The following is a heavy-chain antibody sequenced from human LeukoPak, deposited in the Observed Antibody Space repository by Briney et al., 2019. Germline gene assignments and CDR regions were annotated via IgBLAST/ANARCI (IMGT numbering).Heavy chain of an antibody. CDR3: ARPHDHGDYFGWFDP. Sequence: GESLKISCKGSGYSFTSYWSGGVRQMPGKGLEWMGIIYPGDSDTRYSPSFQGQVTISADKSISTAYLQWSSLKASDTAMYYCARPHDHGDYFGWFDPWGQGTLVTVSS. CDR2: IYPGDSDT. D-gene: IGHD4-17*01. V-gene: IGHV5-51*01. J-gene: IGHJ5*02. CDR1: GYSFTSYW.